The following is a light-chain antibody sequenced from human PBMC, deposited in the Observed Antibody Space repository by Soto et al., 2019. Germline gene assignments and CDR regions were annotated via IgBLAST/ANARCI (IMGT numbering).Light chain of an antibody. J-gene: IGLJ1*01. Sequence: QSVLTQPASVSGSPGQSITISCTGPSRDVGSYNLVSWYQQHPGKAPKLMIYEVSKRPSGVSNRFSGSKSGNTASLTISGLQAEDEADYYCCSYAGSSTPYVFGTGTKVTVL. CDR2: EVS. V-gene: IGLV2-23*02. CDR3: CSYAGSSTPYV. CDR1: SRDVGSYNL.